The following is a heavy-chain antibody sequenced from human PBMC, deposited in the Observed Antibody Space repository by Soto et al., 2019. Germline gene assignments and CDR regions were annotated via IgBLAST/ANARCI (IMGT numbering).Heavy chain of an antibody. D-gene: IGHD1-7*01. Sequence: GGSLRLSCAASGFTFSSYWMSWVRQAPGKGLEWVANIKQDGSEKYYVDSVKGRFTISRDNAKNSLYLQMNSLRAEDTAVYYCASLGITGSIDYWGQGTLVTVSS. J-gene: IGHJ4*02. CDR1: GFTFSSYW. CDR3: ASLGITGSIDY. V-gene: IGHV3-7*01. CDR2: IKQDGSEK.